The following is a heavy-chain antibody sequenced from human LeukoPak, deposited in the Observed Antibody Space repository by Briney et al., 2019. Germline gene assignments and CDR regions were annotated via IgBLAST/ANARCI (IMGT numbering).Heavy chain of an antibody. CDR1: GFTFSSYS. J-gene: IGHJ5*02. CDR2: ISSSSSYI. CDR3: AREEIQLYNWFDH. V-gene: IGHV3-21*01. D-gene: IGHD5-18*01. Sequence: GGSLRLSCAASGFTFSSYSMNWVPQAPGKGLEWVSSISSSSSYIYYADSVKGRFTISRDNAKNSLYLQMNSLRAEDTAVYYCAREEIQLYNWFDHWGQGTLVTVSS.